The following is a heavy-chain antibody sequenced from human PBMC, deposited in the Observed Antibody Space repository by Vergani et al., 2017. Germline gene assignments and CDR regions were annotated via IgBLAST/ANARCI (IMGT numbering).Heavy chain of an antibody. J-gene: IGHJ5*01. CDR1: GFSFSGYW. Sequence: EVRLLESGGGLVQPGGSLRLSCEGSGFSFSGYWMHWVRHSPEKGLVWVSRIKSDGSITNYADSVKGRFTISRDNAKNTLYLEMNSLRGDDTAKYYCVRARCSGPCFMSNWFDSWGQGTLVTVSS. V-gene: IGHV3-74*02. D-gene: IGHD5-12*01. CDR3: VRARCSGPCFMSNWFDS. CDR2: IKSDGSIT.